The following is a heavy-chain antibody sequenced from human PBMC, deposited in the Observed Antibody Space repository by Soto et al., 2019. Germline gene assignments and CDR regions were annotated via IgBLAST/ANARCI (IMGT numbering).Heavy chain of an antibody. V-gene: IGHV1-58*01. CDR3: AADSLCTNGVCYTDNWFDP. CDR1: GFTFTSSA. D-gene: IGHD2-8*01. CDR2: IVVGSGNT. J-gene: IGHJ5*02. Sequence: GASVKVSCKASGFTFTSSAVQWVRQARGQRLEWIGWIVVGSGNTNYAQKFQERVTITRDMSTSTAYMELSSLRSEDTAVYYCAADSLCTNGVCYTDNWFDPWGQGTLVTVSS.